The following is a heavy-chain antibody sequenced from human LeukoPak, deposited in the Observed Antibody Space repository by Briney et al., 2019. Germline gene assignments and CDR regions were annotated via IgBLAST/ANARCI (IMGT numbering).Heavy chain of an antibody. J-gene: IGHJ4*02. Sequence: GGSLRLFCAASGFTFSSYWMHWVRQAPGKGLVWVSRISKDGSGTYYADSVQGRFTISRDNAKNTLYLQMNSLRAEDTAVYYCARDEVGVGATHDYWGQGTLVTVSS. D-gene: IGHD1-26*01. CDR1: GFTFSSYW. CDR3: ARDEVGVGATHDY. V-gene: IGHV3-74*01. CDR2: ISKDGSGT.